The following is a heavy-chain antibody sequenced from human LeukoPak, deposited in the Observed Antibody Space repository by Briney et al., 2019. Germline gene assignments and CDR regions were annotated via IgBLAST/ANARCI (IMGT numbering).Heavy chain of an antibody. CDR3: ARGAPSIAAADSGLFDY. CDR1: GGSISSYY. Sequence: SETLSLTCIVYGGSISSYYWSWIRPPPGKGLEWMGYIDYSENTNHNPSLKSRVTISVDTSKNQFSLKLSSVTAADTAVYYCARGAPSIAAADSGLFDYWGQGTLVTVSS. V-gene: IGHV4-59*01. D-gene: IGHD6-13*01. CDR2: IDYSENT. J-gene: IGHJ4*02.